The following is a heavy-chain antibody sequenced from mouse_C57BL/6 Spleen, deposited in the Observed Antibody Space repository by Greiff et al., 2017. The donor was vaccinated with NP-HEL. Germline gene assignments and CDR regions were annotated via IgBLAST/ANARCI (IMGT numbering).Heavy chain of an antibody. CDR1: GYTFTDYY. V-gene: IGHV1-26*01. Sequence: EVQLQQSGPELVKPGASVKISCKASGYTFTDYYMNWVKQSHGKSLEWIGDINPNNGGTSYNQKFKGKATLTVDKSSSTAYMELRSLTSEDSAVYYCARTEIYDGYRGFDYWGQGTTLTVSS. CDR2: INPNNGGT. J-gene: IGHJ2*01. CDR3: ARTEIYDGYRGFDY. D-gene: IGHD2-3*01.